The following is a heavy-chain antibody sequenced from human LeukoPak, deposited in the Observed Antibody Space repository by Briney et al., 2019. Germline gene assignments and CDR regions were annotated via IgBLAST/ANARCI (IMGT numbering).Heavy chain of an antibody. D-gene: IGHD6-19*01. J-gene: IGHJ2*01. CDR1: GGSISSSNW. CDR3: ARLLAATYWYFDL. V-gene: IGHV4-4*02. Sequence: PSETLSLTCTVSGGSISSSNWWSWVRQPPGKGLEWIGEIYHSGSTNYNPSLKSRVTISVDKSKNQFSLKLSSVTAADTAVYYCARLLAATYWYFDLWGRGTLVTVSS. CDR2: IYHSGST.